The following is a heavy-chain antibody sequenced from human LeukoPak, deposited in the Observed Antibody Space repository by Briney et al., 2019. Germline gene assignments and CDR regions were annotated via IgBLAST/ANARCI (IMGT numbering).Heavy chain of an antibody. CDR3: ARRVGDGSGWFAFDY. J-gene: IGHJ4*02. D-gene: IGHD6-19*01. CDR2: IYPGDSDT. V-gene: IGHV5-51*01. CDR1: GYSFTSYW. Sequence: GESLKISCKGSGYSFTSYWIGWVRQMPGKGLEWMGIIYPGDSDTRYSPSFQGQVTTSADKSISTAYLQWSSLKASDTAMYYCARRVGDGSGWFAFDYWGQGTLVTVSS.